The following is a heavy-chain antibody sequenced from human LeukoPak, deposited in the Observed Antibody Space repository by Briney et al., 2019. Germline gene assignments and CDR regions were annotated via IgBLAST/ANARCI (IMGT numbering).Heavy chain of an antibody. CDR1: GLTFSNYW. CDR2: INRDGINT. J-gene: IGHJ5*02. V-gene: IGHV3-74*01. D-gene: IGHD3-22*01. Sequence: GRSLRLSCAASGLTFSNYWMHWVRHAPGKGLVWVSRINRDGINTSYADSVKGRFTISRDNAKNTLSLQMNSLRAEDTAVYYCARDLGQYYDTSDNWFDPWGQGTLVTVSS. CDR3: ARDLGQYYDTSDNWFDP.